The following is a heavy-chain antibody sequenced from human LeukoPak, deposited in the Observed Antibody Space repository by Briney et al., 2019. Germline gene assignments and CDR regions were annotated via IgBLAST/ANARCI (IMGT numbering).Heavy chain of an antibody. CDR3: ARDLGFGESRDY. Sequence: GASVKVSCKASGGTFSSYAISWVRQAPGQGLEWMGGIIPIFGTANYAQKFQGRVTITADESTSTAYMELSILRSEDTAVYYCARDLGFGESRDYWGQGTLVTVSS. V-gene: IGHV1-69*01. CDR1: GGTFSSYA. J-gene: IGHJ4*02. D-gene: IGHD3-10*01. CDR2: IIPIFGTA.